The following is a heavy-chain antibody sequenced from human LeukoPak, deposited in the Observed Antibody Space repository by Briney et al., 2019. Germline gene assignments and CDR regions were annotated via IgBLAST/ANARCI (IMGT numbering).Heavy chain of an antibody. V-gene: IGHV4-34*01. CDR2: INHSGST. Sequence: SETLSLTCAVYGGSFSGYYWSWIRQPPGKRLEWIGEINHSGSTNYNPSLKSRVTISVDTSKNQFSLKLSSVTAADTAVYYCARGGYDFWSGYYTDWFDPWGQGTLVTVSS. CDR1: GGSFSGYY. CDR3: ARGGYDFWSGYYTDWFDP. J-gene: IGHJ5*02. D-gene: IGHD3-3*01.